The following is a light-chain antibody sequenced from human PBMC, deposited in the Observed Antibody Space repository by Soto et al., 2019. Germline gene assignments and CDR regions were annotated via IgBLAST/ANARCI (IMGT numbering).Light chain of an antibody. V-gene: IGKV1D-12*01. CDR1: QGISRW. J-gene: IGKJ4*01. Sequence: DIQMTQSPSSVSASVGDRVTITCRASQGISRWLAWYQQKPGKAPKLLIYDVFSLQSGVPSRFSGSESGTDFTLTNSSLQPEDFATYYCQQANSFPLTFGGGTKVEIK. CDR2: DVF. CDR3: QQANSFPLT.